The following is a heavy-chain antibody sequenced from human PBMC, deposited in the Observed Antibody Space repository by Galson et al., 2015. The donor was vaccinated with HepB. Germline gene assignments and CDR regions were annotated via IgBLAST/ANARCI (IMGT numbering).Heavy chain of an antibody. J-gene: IGHJ3*02. CDR2: IKEDGSDK. CDR3: VRDEAVAVVGSFDI. CDR1: GFTFKNYW. Sequence: SLRLSCAASGFTFKNYWMSWVRQAPGKGLEWVADIKEDGSDKYYVDSVKGRFTISRDNTKNSLYLQMNSLRAEDTTVYYCVRDEAVAVVGSFDIWGQETVVTVSS. V-gene: IGHV3-7*01. D-gene: IGHD6-19*01.